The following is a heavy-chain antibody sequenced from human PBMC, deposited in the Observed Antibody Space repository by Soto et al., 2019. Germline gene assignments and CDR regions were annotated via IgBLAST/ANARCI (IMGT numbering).Heavy chain of an antibody. CDR3: ARPAVRVAYFDY. Sequence: EVQLVESGGGLVQPGGSLRLSCAASGFVFSTYSMNWVRQAPGKGLEWVSYISSSSSTIYYADSVQGRFTISRDNAKHALYLHVHSLRDGDTAVYYFARPAVRVAYFDYWGQGTLVTVSS. V-gene: IGHV3-48*02. CDR2: ISSSSSTI. CDR1: GFVFSTYS. D-gene: IGHD3-10*01. J-gene: IGHJ4*02.